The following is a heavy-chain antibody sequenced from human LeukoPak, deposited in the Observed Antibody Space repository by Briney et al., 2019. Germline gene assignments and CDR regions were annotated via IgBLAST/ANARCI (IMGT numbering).Heavy chain of an antibody. CDR1: GYSFTNYW. Sequence: GESLKISCKGSGYSFTNYWIGWVRQMPGKGLEWLGIIYPGDSDSRYSPSFQGQVSISADSSISTAYLQWSSLRASDTAVYYCARGVIPAARSNWFDPWGQGTLVTVSS. D-gene: IGHD2-2*01. CDR3: ARGVIPAARSNWFDP. V-gene: IGHV5-51*01. J-gene: IGHJ5*02. CDR2: IYPGDSDS.